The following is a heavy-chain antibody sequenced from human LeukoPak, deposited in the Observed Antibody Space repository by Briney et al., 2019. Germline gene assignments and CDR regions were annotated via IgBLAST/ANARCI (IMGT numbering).Heavy chain of an antibody. V-gene: IGHV1-46*01. CDR2: INPSGGST. Sequence: ASVKVSCKASGYTFTSYYMHWVRHAPEQGLEWMGIINPSGGSTSYAQKFQGRVTMTRDTSTSTVYMELSSLRSEDTAVYYCASERRPWNWFDPWGQGTLVTVSS. CDR3: ASERRPWNWFDP. J-gene: IGHJ5*02. CDR1: GYTFTSYY.